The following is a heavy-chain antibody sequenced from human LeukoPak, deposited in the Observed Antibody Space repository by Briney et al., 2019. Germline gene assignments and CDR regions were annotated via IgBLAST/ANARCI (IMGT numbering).Heavy chain of an antibody. J-gene: IGHJ4*02. CDR2: FDPEDGET. Sequence: GASVKVSCKASGYTLTELSMHWVRQAPGKGLEWMGGFDPEDGETIYAQKFQGRVTMTEDTSTDTAYMELSSLRSEDTAVYYCATVHTAMVPLFDYWGQGTLVTVSS. CDR1: GYTLTELS. CDR3: ATVHTAMVPLFDY. V-gene: IGHV1-24*01. D-gene: IGHD5-18*01.